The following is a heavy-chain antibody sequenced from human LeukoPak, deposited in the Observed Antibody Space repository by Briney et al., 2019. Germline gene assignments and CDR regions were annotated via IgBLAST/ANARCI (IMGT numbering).Heavy chain of an antibody. CDR1: GYTFTSYG. D-gene: IGHD2-2*01. CDR3: ARGGHGSSTGPVYNWFDP. CDR2: ISAYNGNT. V-gene: IGHV1-18*01. Sequence: ASVKVSCRASGYTFTSYGISWVRQAPGQGLEWMGWISAYNGNTNYAQKLQGRVTKTTDTSTSTAYMELRSLRSDDTAVYYCARGGHGSSTGPVYNWFDPWGQGTLVTVSS. J-gene: IGHJ5*02.